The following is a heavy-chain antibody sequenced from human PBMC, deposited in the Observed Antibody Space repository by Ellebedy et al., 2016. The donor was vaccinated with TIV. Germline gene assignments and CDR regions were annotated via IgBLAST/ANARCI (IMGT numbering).Heavy chain of an antibody. Sequence: GESLKISCAASGLIFSTYWMAWVRQAPGKGLEWVANIKEDGSEKYYVDSVKGRFTISRDNAKNSLYLQMNTLRAEDTAVYYWARVPLDGAVAGTVEVAFDYWGQGTLVTVSS. V-gene: IGHV3-7*03. CDR2: IKEDGSEK. D-gene: IGHD6-19*01. J-gene: IGHJ4*02. CDR3: ARVPLDGAVAGTVEVAFDY. CDR1: GLIFSTYW.